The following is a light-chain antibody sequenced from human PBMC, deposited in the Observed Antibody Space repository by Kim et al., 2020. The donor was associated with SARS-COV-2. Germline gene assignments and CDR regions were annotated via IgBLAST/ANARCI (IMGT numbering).Light chain of an antibody. V-gene: IGLV3-1*01. CDR3: QAWDSKTNHV. J-gene: IGLJ1*01. CDR1: KLEEKY. CDR2: HDN. Sequence: VSPRHTATITCSGDKLEEKYYSWYQQKPGQSPVLVIYHDNKRPPGIPERFSGSDSGNTATLTISGTQALDEADYYCQAWDSKTNHVFGTGTKVTVL.